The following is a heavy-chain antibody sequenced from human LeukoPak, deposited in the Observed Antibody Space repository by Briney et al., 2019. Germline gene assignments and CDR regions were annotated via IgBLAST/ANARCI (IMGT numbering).Heavy chain of an antibody. CDR2: INHSGST. V-gene: IGHV4-34*01. Sequence: PSETLSLTCAVYGGSFSGYYWSWIRQPPGKGLEWIGEINHSGSTNYNPSLKSRVTISVDTSKNQFSLKLSSVTAADTAVYYCAGSGREDYDILTGYCYYFDYWGQGTLVTVSS. CDR3: AGSGREDYDILTGYCYYFDY. D-gene: IGHD3-9*01. J-gene: IGHJ4*02. CDR1: GGSFSGYY.